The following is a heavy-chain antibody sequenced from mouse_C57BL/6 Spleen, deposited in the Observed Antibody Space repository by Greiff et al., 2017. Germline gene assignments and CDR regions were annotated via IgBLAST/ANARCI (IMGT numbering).Heavy chain of an antibody. CDR3: TREEIYYDYGGFDY. CDR2: IYPGNSDT. CDR1: GYTFTSYW. V-gene: IGHV1-5*01. Sequence: EVQLQQSGTVLARPGASVKMSCKTSGYTFTSYWMHWVQQRPGQGLEWIGAIYPGNSDTSYNQKFKGKAKLTAVTSARTAYMELSRLTNEDSAVYYCTREEIYYDYGGFDYWGQGTTLTVSS. D-gene: IGHD2-4*01. J-gene: IGHJ2*01.